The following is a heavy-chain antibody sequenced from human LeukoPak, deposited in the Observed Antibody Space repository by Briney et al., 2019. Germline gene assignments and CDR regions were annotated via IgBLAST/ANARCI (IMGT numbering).Heavy chain of an antibody. D-gene: IGHD2-15*01. J-gene: IGHJ4*02. CDR2: IKSKSDGGAI. V-gene: IGHV3-15*01. CDR1: GFTFSDAW. CDR3: TTRRQDGW. Sequence: AGGSLRLSCVGSGFTFSDAWMSWVRQAPGKGLEWVGRIKSKSDGGAIDYAAPVKGRFTISRDDSRNTLYLQMNSLKTEDTAVYYCTTRRQDGWWGQGTLVTVS.